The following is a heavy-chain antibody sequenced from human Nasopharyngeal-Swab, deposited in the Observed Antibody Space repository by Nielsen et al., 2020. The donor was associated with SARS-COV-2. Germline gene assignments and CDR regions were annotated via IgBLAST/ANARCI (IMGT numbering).Heavy chain of an antibody. CDR2: LGVGGGPT. D-gene: IGHD2-8*01. J-gene: IGHJ3*02. Sequence: WIRQPPGKGLEWVSSLGVGGGPTYYADSAKGRFTISSDNSKNTLYLQMNSLRAEDTALYYCVKGGYCTNGVCGFDAFDIWGRGTMGTVSS. CDR3: VKGGYCTNGVCGFDAFDI. V-gene: IGHV3-23*01.